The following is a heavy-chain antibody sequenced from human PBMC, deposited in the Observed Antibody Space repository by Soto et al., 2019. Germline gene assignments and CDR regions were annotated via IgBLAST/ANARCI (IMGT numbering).Heavy chain of an antibody. CDR3: ARRGGSVFFDV. V-gene: IGHV5-51*01. CDR2: IYPGDSET. J-gene: IGHJ3*01. D-gene: IGHD6-19*01. Sequence: LGESLKISCKGSGYFFSTYWIAWVRQMPGKGLEWTGIIYPGDSETKYSPSFEGQVTISADKSITTAYLQWSRLRASDTATYYCARRGGSVFFDVWGQGTLVTVSS. CDR1: GYFFSTYW.